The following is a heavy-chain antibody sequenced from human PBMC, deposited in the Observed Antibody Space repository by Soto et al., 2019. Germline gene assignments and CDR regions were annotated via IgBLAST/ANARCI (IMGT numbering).Heavy chain of an antibody. D-gene: IGHD3-16*02. J-gene: IGHJ4*02. CDR1: GGSISSSSYY. Sequence: SETLSLTCTVSGGSISSSSYYWGWIRQPPGKGLEWIGSIYYSGSTYYNPSLKSRVTISVDTSKNQFSLKLSSVTAADTAVYYCARSYYDYIWGSYPLMGYFDYWGQGTLVTVSS. V-gene: IGHV4-39*01. CDR2: IYYSGST. CDR3: ARSYYDYIWGSYPLMGYFDY.